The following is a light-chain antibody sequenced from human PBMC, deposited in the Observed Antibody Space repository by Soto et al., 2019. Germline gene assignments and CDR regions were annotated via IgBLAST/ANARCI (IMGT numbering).Light chain of an antibody. CDR1: QGISNW. CDR2: GAS. J-gene: IGKJ4*01. CDR3: QQTNSFLPLT. V-gene: IGKV1-12*01. Sequence: DIQMTQSPSSVSASVGDRVTITCRASQGISNWLAWYQQQPGKAPKLLIYGASSLQSGVPSRFSGGGSGTYFTLIISSLQPEDFATYYWQQTNSFLPLTFGGGTKVEI.